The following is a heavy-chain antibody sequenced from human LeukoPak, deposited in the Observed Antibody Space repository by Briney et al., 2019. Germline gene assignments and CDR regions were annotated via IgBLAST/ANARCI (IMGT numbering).Heavy chain of an antibody. Sequence: ASVKVSCKPSGYTFNGYYMHWVRQAPGQGLEWMGWINPNSGATNYAQKFRGRVTMTRDTSITTAYMELSRLRSDDTAVYYCARGIRAYGDDGDYFDYWGQGTLVTVSS. V-gene: IGHV1-2*02. D-gene: IGHD4-17*01. CDR1: GYTFNGYY. J-gene: IGHJ4*02. CDR3: ARGIRAYGDDGDYFDY. CDR2: INPNSGAT.